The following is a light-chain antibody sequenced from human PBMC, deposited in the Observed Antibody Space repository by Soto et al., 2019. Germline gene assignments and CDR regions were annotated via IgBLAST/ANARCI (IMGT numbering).Light chain of an antibody. J-gene: IGKJ3*01. CDR1: QGIRND. V-gene: IGKV1-6*01. CDR3: LKDYTYPRT. Sequence: AIQMTQSPSSLSASVGDTVTITCRASQGIRNDIGWYQQKPGKAPKLLIFATSTLQNGVPSRFSGSGFGKDFTLTISGLQPEDFATYYCLKDYTYPRTFGPGTKVDLK. CDR2: ATS.